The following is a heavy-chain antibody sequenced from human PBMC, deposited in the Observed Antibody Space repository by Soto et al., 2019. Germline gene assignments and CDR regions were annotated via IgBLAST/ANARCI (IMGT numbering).Heavy chain of an antibody. J-gene: IGHJ6*02. V-gene: IGHV3-30-3*01. D-gene: IGHD6-13*01. CDR3: ARDRIAAAFRQKHYYYYYGMDV. CDR2: ISYDRSNK. CDR1: GFTFSSYA. Sequence: PGGSLRLSCAASGFTFSSYAMHWVRQAPGKGLEWVAVISYDRSNKYYADSVKGRFTISRDNSKNTLYLQMNSLRAEDTAVYYCARDRIAAAFRQKHYYYYYGMDVWGQGTTVTVSS.